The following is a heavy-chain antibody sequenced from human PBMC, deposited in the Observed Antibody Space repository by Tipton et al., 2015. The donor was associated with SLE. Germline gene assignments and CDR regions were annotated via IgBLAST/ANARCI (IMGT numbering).Heavy chain of an antibody. J-gene: IGHJ4*02. Sequence: LSLTCAASGFTFNNFAMTWVRQAPGKGLEWVSSITGSGDSTYYAGSVRGRFTISRDNSKNTLSLQMNSLRAEDTAVYYCAKGSTARSGTMAYWGQGTLVTVSS. CDR3: AKGSTARSGTMAY. D-gene: IGHD1-1*01. CDR1: GFTFNNFA. V-gene: IGHV3-23*01. CDR2: ITGSGDST.